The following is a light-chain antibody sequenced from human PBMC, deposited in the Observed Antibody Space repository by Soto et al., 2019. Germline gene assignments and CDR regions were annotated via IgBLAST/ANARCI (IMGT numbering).Light chain of an antibody. J-gene: IGKJ2*01. Sequence: DIQMTQSPSSLSASVGDRVTITCQASQDINNYLNWYQQKPGKAPKLLIYDASNLETGVPSRFSGSGSGTHFTFTISSLQPEGTATYYCQQCGSLPPYTFGQGTKVDIK. CDR1: QDINNY. V-gene: IGKV1-33*01. CDR3: QQCGSLPPYT. CDR2: DAS.